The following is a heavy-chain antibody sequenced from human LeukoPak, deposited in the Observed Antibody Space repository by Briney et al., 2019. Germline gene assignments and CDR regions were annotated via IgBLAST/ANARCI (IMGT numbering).Heavy chain of an antibody. D-gene: IGHD3-16*01. CDR3: AKGGIEGDYFDY. J-gene: IGHJ4*02. Sequence: GGSLRLSCAASGFTFSSYSMNWVRQAPGKGLEWVAVISYDGSNKYYADSVKGRFTISRDNSKNTLYLQMNSLRAEDTAVYYCAKGGIEGDYFDYWGQGTLVTVSS. CDR1: GFTFSSYS. V-gene: IGHV3-30*18. CDR2: ISYDGSNK.